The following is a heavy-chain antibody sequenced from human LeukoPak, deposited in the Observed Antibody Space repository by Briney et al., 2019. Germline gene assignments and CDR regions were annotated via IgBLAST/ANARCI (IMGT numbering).Heavy chain of an antibody. V-gene: IGHV3-21*01. CDR1: GFAFGNCG. J-gene: IGHJ5*02. Sequence: PGGSLRLSCAASGFAFGNCGMSWVRLVPGKGLEWVSVISGSGDNTYYANSVRGRFTVSRDNAKNSLYLQMNSLRAEDTAVYYCAREYCSSTSCYLDPWGQGTLVTVSS. CDR2: ISGSGDNT. CDR3: AREYCSSTSCYLDP. D-gene: IGHD2-2*01.